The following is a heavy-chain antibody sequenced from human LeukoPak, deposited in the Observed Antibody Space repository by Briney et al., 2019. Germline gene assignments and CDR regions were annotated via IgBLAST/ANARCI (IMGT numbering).Heavy chain of an antibody. CDR3: ARGYYYGSGRPYYYGMDV. Sequence: PETLSLTCAVYGGSFSGYYWSWIRQPPGKGLEWIGEINHSGSTNYNPSLKSRVTISVDTSKNQFSLKLSSVTAADTAVYYCARGYYYGSGRPYYYGMDVWGKGTTVTVSS. J-gene: IGHJ6*04. CDR1: GGSFSGYY. CDR2: INHSGST. V-gene: IGHV4-34*01. D-gene: IGHD3-10*01.